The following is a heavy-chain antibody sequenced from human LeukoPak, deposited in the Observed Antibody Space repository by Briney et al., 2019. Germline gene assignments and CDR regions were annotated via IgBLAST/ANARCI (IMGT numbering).Heavy chain of an antibody. J-gene: IGHJ4*02. CDR2: ISWNSGSI. CDR3: AKGITIFPD. V-gene: IGHV3-9*01. D-gene: IGHD3-3*01. CDR1: GFTFDDYA. Sequence: GGSLRLSCAASGFTFDDYAMHWVRQAPGKGLEWVSGISWNSGSIGYADSVKGRFTISRDNAKNSLYLQMNSLRAEDTALYYCAKGITIFPDWGQGTLVTVSS.